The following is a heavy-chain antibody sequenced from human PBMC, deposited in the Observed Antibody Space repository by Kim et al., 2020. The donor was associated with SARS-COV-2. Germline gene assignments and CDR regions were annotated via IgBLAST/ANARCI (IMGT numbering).Heavy chain of an antibody. J-gene: IGHJ4*02. Sequence: GGSLRLSCVASGFPFSRYWMTWVRQAPGKGLEWVASIKGDGSEKHYVDSGKGRFTISRDNAMDSFYLQMNGLRVEDTAVYYCMGTGTSSYWGQGTLVTVS. CDR3: MGTGTSSY. CDR2: IKGDGSEK. D-gene: IGHD2-21*02. V-gene: IGHV3-7*01. CDR1: GFPFSRYW.